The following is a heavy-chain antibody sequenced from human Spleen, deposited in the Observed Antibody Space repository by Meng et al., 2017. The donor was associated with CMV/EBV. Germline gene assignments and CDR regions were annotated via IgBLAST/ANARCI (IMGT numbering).Heavy chain of an antibody. CDR3: AREKYGGAYFDY. V-gene: IGHV3-7*01. CDR2: IRQDGSEK. J-gene: IGHJ4*02. D-gene: IGHD4-23*01. CDR1: GFTLSSYW. Sequence: GESLKISCAASGFTLSSYWMSWVRQAPGKGLAWVANIRQDGSEKYYVDSVKGRFTISRDSAKNSLYLEMNSLSGEDTAVYYCAREKYGGAYFDYWGQGTLVTVSS.